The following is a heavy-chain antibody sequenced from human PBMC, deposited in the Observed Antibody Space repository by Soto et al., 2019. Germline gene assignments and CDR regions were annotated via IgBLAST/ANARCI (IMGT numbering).Heavy chain of an antibody. Sequence: PGGSLRLSCSASGFTFSSYAMHWVRQAPGKGLEYVSSISTNGGSTHYADSVKGRFTISRDNSKNTQYLQMSSLRADDTAVYYCVKGEYYYDSSGYYPFDYWG. J-gene: IGHJ4*01. V-gene: IGHV3-64D*06. CDR2: ISTNGGST. D-gene: IGHD3-22*01. CDR1: GFTFSSYA. CDR3: VKGEYYYDSSGYYPFDY.